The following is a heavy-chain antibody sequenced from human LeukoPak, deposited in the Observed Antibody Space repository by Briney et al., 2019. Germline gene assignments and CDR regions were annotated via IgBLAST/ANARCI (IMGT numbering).Heavy chain of an antibody. D-gene: IGHD3-22*01. CDR2: IGGYNGNT. CDR1: GYTFTSYG. Sequence: ASVKVSCKASGYTFTSYGIGWVRQAPGQGLEWMGWIGGYNGNTNHAQQLQGRVTMTTDTSTHTAYMELRSLRSDDTAVYYCARSRTYYFDSSGYPLYFFDYWGQGTLVTVSS. J-gene: IGHJ4*02. CDR3: ARSRTYYFDSSGYPLYFFDY. V-gene: IGHV1-18*01.